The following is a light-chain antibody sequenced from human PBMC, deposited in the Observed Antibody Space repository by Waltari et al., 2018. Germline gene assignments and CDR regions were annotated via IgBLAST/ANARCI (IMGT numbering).Light chain of an antibody. V-gene: IGKV1-39*01. J-gene: IGKJ1*01. CDR1: ESIRTS. Sequence: DIQMTQSPSSLSASVGDRVTFTCRARESIRTSLNWYQHTAGRAPKLLIYATSSLQRGVPSRFSGSGSDTDFNLTIASLQPEDCATYYCQQSYNMWAFGQGTQVEIK. CDR2: ATS. CDR3: QQSYNMWA.